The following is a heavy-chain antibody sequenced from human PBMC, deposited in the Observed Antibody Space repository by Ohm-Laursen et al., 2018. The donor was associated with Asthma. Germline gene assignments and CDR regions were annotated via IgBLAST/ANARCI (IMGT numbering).Heavy chain of an antibody. V-gene: IGHV3-74*01. D-gene: IGHD5-12*01. CDR1: GFTFSTYW. CDR3: AKDRDIVASPFDY. CDR2: VYGDGSNT. J-gene: IGHJ4*02. Sequence: SLRLSCAASGFTFSTYWMHWVRQAPGKGLVWVSRVYGDGSNTIYADSVKGRFTISRDNSKDTLYLEMNSLRAEDTALYYCAKDRDIVASPFDYWGQGTLVTVSS.